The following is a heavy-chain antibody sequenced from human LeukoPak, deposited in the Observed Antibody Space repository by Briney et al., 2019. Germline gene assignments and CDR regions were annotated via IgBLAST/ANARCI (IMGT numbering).Heavy chain of an antibody. D-gene: IGHD2-2*01. Sequence: ASVKVSCKASGYTFTTYDINWVRQAPGQGLEWMGWINPTSGGTNYAQKFQGRVTMTRDTSISTAYMELSRLRSDDTAVYYCASGDEIDYCISTSCYRFDIWGQGTMVTVSS. CDR3: ASGDEIDYCISTSCYRFDI. CDR1: GYTFTTYD. J-gene: IGHJ3*02. CDR2: INPTSGGT. V-gene: IGHV1-2*02.